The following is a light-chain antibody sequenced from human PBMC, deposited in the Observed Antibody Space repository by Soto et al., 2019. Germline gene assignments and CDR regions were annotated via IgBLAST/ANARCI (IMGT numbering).Light chain of an antibody. V-gene: IGKV3-15*01. CDR3: QQYNIWPLT. CDR1: QSVSSN. Sequence: EIVMTQSPDTLSVSPGERATLSCRASQSVSSNLAWYQQKPGQAPRLLIYGASTRATGITARFSGSGSGTEFTLTISSLQSEDFAVYYCQQYNIWPLTFGQGTRL. CDR2: GAS. J-gene: IGKJ5*01.